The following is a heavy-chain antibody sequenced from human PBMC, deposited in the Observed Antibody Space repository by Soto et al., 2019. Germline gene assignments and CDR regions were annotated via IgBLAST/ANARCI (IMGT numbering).Heavy chain of an antibody. Sequence: SGPTLVNPRQTLTLTCVFSGFSLSTTGEGMAWIRQPPGNALEWLAHIYWNDDNRYSPSLKSRLTVTKDTSRNRAVLTMTNIDPVDTAKCFCAHRWSLALYGASGYIFDYWGQG. V-gene: IGHV2-5*01. D-gene: IGHD3-22*01. CDR3: AHRWSLALYGASGYIFDY. CDR2: IYWNDDN. J-gene: IGHJ4*02. CDR1: GFSLSTTGEG.